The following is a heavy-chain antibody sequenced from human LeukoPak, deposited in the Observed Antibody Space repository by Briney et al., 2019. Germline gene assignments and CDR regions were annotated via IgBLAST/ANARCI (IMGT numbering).Heavy chain of an antibody. CDR1: GGSFSGYY. CDR3: ARPSLLEGAFDI. D-gene: IGHD2/OR15-2a*01. J-gene: IGHJ3*02. CDR2: INHSGST. V-gene: IGHV4-34*01. Sequence: SETLSLTCAVYGGSFSGYYWSWIRQPPGKGLEWIGEINHSGSTNYNPSLKSRVTISVDTSKNQFSLKLSSVTAADTAVYYCARPSLLEGAFDIWGQGTMVTVSS.